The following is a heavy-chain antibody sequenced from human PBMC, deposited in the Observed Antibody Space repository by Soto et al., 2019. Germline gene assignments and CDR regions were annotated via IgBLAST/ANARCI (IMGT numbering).Heavy chain of an antibody. CDR2: MNPNSGNT. D-gene: IGHD4-17*01. CDR1: GYTFTSYD. J-gene: IGHJ4*01. Sequence: QVQLVQSGAEVKKPGASVKVSCKASGYTFTSYDINWVRQATGQGLEWMGWMNPNSGNTGYAQKFQGRVTMTRNTSISTANMELSRLRSEETALYYCVKTLYGDNVDYWCQGTQVTVSS. V-gene: IGHV1-8*01. CDR3: VKTLYGDNVDY.